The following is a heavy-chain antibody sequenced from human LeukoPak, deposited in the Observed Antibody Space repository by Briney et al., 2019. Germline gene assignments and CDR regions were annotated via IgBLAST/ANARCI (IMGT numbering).Heavy chain of an antibody. Sequence: PSENLSLTRAVYGGSFSNYYWSWIRQRPGRGLEWIGEINDSGRTNYNPSLMSRATVSVDTSKNQFSLRLTSVTATDTAVYYCARRWNYGRNYYIDVWGNGATVSVSS. CDR2: INDSGRT. D-gene: IGHD1-7*01. V-gene: IGHV4-34*01. J-gene: IGHJ6*03. CDR3: ARRWNYGRNYYIDV. CDR1: GGSFSNYY.